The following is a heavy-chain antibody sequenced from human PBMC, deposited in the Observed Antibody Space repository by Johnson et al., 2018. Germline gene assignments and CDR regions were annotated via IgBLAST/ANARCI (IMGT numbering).Heavy chain of an antibody. CDR3: AGGGILRDFDWLAGLDV. Sequence: QVQLVESGGGVVQPGRSLRLSCTTSGFTFRHYGMHWVRQAPGKGLEWVAVISFDGNNYYYADSVKGRFTNSRDNSDNTLYLDMSSLRAEDTAVYYCAGGGILRDFDWLAGLDVWGKGTTVTVSS. D-gene: IGHD3-9*01. CDR1: GFTFRHYG. J-gene: IGHJ6*04. V-gene: IGHV3-30*03. CDR2: ISFDGNNY.